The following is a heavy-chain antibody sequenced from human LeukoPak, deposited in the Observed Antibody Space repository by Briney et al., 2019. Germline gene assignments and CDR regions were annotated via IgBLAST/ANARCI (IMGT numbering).Heavy chain of an antibody. V-gene: IGHV4-59*08. CDR1: GGSISSYY. CDR2: IYYTGST. CDR3: ARRGSGSPFDY. Sequence: SETLSLTCTVSGGSISSYYWSWIRQPPGKGLEWIGYIYYTGSTNYNPSLKSQVTISVDTSKNQFSLKLSSVTAADTAVYYCARRGSGSPFDYWGQGTLVTVSS. D-gene: IGHD1-26*01. J-gene: IGHJ4*02.